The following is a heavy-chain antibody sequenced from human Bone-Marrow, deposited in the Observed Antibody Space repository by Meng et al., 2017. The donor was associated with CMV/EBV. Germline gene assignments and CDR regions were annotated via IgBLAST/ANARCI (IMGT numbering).Heavy chain of an antibody. Sequence: GGSLRLSCAASGFTFSRYWMSWVRQAPGKGLEWVANIKQDGSEKYYVDSVKGRFTISRDNAKNSLYLQMNSLRAEDTAVYYCARVEGDVVVPAAIRSYYYYYGMDVWGQGTTVTVSS. CDR3: ARVEGDVVVPAAIRSYYYYYGMDV. CDR2: IKQDGSEK. CDR1: GFTFSRYW. J-gene: IGHJ6*02. V-gene: IGHV3-7*02. D-gene: IGHD2-2*02.